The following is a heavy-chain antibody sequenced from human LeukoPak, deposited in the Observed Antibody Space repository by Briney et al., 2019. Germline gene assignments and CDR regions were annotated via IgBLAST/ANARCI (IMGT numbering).Heavy chain of an antibody. CDR1: GGSFSGYY. CDR3: ARGSHHYYDSSGREYYFDY. V-gene: IGHV4-34*01. J-gene: IGHJ4*02. D-gene: IGHD3-22*01. CDR2: INHSGST. Sequence: SETLSLTCAVYGGSFSGYYWSWIRQPPGKGLEWIGEINHSGSTSYNPSLKSRVTISVDTSKNQFSLKLSSVTAADTAVYYCARGSHHYYDSSGREYYFDYWGQGTLVTVSS.